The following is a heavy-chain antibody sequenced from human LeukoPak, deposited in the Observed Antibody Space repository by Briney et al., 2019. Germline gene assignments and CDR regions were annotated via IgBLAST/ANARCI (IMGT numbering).Heavy chain of an antibody. J-gene: IGHJ4*02. CDR1: GGTFSSYA. CDR2: IIPIFGTA. D-gene: IGHD1-1*01. V-gene: IGHV1-69*13. Sequence: GASVKVSRKASGGTFSSYAISWVRQAPGQGLEWMGGIIPIFGTANYAQKFQGRVTITADESTSTAYMELSSLRSEDTAVYYCARELDGPEGGYYFDYWGQGTLVTVSS. CDR3: ARELDGPEGGYYFDY.